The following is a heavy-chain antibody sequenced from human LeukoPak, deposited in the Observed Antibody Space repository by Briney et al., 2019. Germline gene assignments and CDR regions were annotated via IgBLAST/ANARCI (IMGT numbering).Heavy chain of an antibody. CDR1: GFTVSSNY. V-gene: IGHV3-66*01. J-gene: IGHJ4*02. D-gene: IGHD3-22*01. Sequence: GGSLRLSCAASGFTVSSNYMNWVRLAPGKGLEWVSVIYSGGSTYYADSVRGRFTISRDNSKNTLYLQMNSLRVDDTAVYFCSRGSTYDSTYWGQGTLVTVSS. CDR2: IYSGGST. CDR3: SRGSTYDSTY.